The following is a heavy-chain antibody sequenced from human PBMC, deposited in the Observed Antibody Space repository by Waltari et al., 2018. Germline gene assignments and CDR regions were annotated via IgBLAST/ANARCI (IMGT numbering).Heavy chain of an antibody. J-gene: IGHJ4*02. Sequence: QVQLVQSGTEVKKPGASVKVSCQASGYSFTDYHLHWVRQTPGQGLEWLGWINPKNGDTSYAQNLLGRVTMTRDTSINTVYMDLSGLRSDDTAVFYCARDPGPIVGAPDYWGQGTLVTVSS. V-gene: IGHV1-2*02. D-gene: IGHD1-26*01. CDR2: INPKNGDT. CDR1: GYSFTDYH. CDR3: ARDPGPIVGAPDY.